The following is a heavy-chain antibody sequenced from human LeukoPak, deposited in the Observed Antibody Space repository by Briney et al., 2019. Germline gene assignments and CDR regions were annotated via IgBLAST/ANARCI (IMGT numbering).Heavy chain of an antibody. Sequence: SETLSLTCTVSGGSISSYYWSWIRQPPGKGLEWIGYIYYSGSTNYNPSLKSRVTISVDTSKNQFSLKLSSVTAAGTAVYYCAREGKGRFGYLGQGNLVTVSS. J-gene: IGHJ4*01. V-gene: IGHV4-59*01. D-gene: IGHD1-26*01. CDR1: GGSISSYY. CDR3: AREGKGRFGY. CDR2: IYYSGST.